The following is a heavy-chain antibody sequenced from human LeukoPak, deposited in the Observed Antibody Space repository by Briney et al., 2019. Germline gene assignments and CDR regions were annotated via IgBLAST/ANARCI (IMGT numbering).Heavy chain of an antibody. V-gene: IGHV1-46*01. CDR3: ARRGYYDPDAFDI. CDR1: GYTFTSYY. Sequence: ASVKVSCKASGYTFTSYYMHWVRQAPGQGLEWMGIINPSGGSTSYAQKFQGRVTMTRNTSISTAYMELSSLRSEDTAVYYCARRGYYDPDAFDIWGQGTMVTVSS. D-gene: IGHD3-22*01. J-gene: IGHJ3*02. CDR2: INPSGGST.